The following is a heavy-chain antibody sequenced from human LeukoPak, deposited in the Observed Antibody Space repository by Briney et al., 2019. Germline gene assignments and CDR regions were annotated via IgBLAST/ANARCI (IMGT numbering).Heavy chain of an antibody. CDR1: GFTFSSYS. D-gene: IGHD3-3*01. V-gene: IGHV3-21*01. CDR3: ARAQEVLRFLEWLTDWFDP. CDR2: IRSGSSYI. Sequence: PGGSLRLSCAASGFTFSSYSMNWVRQAPGKGLEWVASIRSGSSYIYYADSVKGRFTISRDNAKNSLYLQMNSLRAEDTAVYYCARAQEVLRFLEWLTDWFDPWGQGTLVTVSS. J-gene: IGHJ5*02.